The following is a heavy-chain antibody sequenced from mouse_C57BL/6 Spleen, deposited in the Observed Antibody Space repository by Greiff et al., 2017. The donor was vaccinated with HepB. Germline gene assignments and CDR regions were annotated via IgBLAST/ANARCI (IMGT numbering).Heavy chain of an antibody. Sequence: QVQLQQPGAELVMPGASVKLSCKASGYTFTSYWMHWVKQRPGQGLEWIGEIDPSDSYTNYNQKFKGKSTLTVDKSSSTAYMQLSSLTSEDSAVYYCARYEGLGAYWGQGTLVTVSA. V-gene: IGHV1-69*01. D-gene: IGHD2-3*01. CDR2: IDPSDSYT. CDR1: GYTFTSYW. J-gene: IGHJ3*01. CDR3: ARYEGLGAY.